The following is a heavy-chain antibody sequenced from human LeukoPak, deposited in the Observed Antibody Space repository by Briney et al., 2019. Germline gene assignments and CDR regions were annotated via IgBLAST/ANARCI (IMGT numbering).Heavy chain of an antibody. CDR3: ARDIGHLTYYDILTGYPLGGYYYYGMDV. J-gene: IGHJ6*04. V-gene: IGHV1-18*04. CDR2: ISAYNGNT. D-gene: IGHD3-9*01. Sequence: ASVKVSCKASGYTFTSYGISWVRQAPGQGLEWMGWISAYNGNTNYVQKLQGRVTMTTDTSTSTAYMELRSLRSDDTAVYYCARDIGHLTYYDILTGYPLGGYYYYGMDVWGKGTTVTVSS. CDR1: GYTFTSYG.